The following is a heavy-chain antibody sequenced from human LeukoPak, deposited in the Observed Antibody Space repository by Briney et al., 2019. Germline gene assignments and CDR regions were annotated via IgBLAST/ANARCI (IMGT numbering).Heavy chain of an antibody. D-gene: IGHD5-18*01. CDR1: GGSISSSSYY. Sequence: SETLSLTCTVSGGSISSSSYYWGWIRQPPGKGLEWIGSIYYSGSTYYNPSLKSRVTISVDTSKNQFSLKLSSVTAADTAVYYCATGRGYSYGHRFGAFDIWGQGTMVTVSS. J-gene: IGHJ3*02. V-gene: IGHV4-39*07. CDR3: ATGRGYSYGHRFGAFDI. CDR2: IYYSGST.